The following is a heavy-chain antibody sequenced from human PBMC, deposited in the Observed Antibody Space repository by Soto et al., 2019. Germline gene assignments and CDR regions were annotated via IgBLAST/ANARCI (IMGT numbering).Heavy chain of an antibody. J-gene: IGHJ3*02. V-gene: IGHV3-30-3*01. D-gene: IGHD2-21*02. CDR2: ISYDGSNK. CDR3: ARYIVVVTATYAFDI. Sequence: QVQLVESGGGVVQPGRSLRLSCAASGFTFSSYAMHWVRQAPGKGLEWVAVISYDGSNKYYADSVKGRFTISRDNSKNTLYLQMNSLRAEDTAVYYCARYIVVVTATYAFDIWGQGTMVTVSS. CDR1: GFTFSSYA.